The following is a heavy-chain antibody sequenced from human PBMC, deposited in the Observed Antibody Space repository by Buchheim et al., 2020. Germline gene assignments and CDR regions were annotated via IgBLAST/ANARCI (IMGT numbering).Heavy chain of an antibody. CDR1: GGSVSSYY. D-gene: IGHD5-18*01. Sequence: QVQLQESGPGLVKPSETLSLKCTVSGGSVSSYYWSWVRQSPGKGLEWIGYFFSTGGPKYNPSLVSRVTISVDRSSNHLFLKLTSVTAADTAIYYCARQSAETAMAFDHWGQGTL. CDR2: FFSTGGP. V-gene: IGHV4-59*08. J-gene: IGHJ4*02. CDR3: ARQSAETAMAFDH.